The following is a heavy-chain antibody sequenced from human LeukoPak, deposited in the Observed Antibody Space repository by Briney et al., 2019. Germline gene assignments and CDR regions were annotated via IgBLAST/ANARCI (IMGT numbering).Heavy chain of an antibody. Sequence: GSLRLSCAASGFTFSSYSMNWVRQAPGKGLEWVSSISSSSSYIYYADSVKGRFTISRDNAKNSLYLQMNSLRVEDTAVYYCARDATPDGIDYWGQGTLVTVSS. CDR1: GFTFSSYS. D-gene: IGHD1-14*01. V-gene: IGHV3-21*01. CDR3: ARDATPDGIDY. J-gene: IGHJ4*02. CDR2: ISSSSSYI.